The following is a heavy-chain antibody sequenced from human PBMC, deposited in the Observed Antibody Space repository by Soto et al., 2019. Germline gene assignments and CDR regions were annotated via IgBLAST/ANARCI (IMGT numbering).Heavy chain of an antibody. D-gene: IGHD2-2*01. CDR1: GFTFTIFA. V-gene: IGHV3-23*01. J-gene: IGHJ4*02. CDR2: ISKSGGDT. Sequence: PGGSLRLSCAASGFTFTIFAMSWVRQSPGKGLEWVSTISKSGGDTYYADSVKGRFTISRDNSKNTLYLQMNGLRAEDTALYFCAKDTYSSSWYFWGQGTLVTVSS. CDR3: AKDTYSSSWYF.